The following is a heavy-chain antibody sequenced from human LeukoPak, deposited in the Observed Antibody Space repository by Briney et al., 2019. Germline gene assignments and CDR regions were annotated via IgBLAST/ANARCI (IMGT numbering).Heavy chain of an antibody. Sequence: SVKVSCKASGGTFSSYAISWVRQAPGQGLEWMGGIIPIFGTANYAQKFQGRVTITADKSTSTAYMELSSLRSEDMAVYYCARARGYSYGPFDYWGQGTLVTVSS. CDR1: GGTFSSYA. D-gene: IGHD5-18*01. V-gene: IGHV1-69*06. CDR3: ARARGYSYGPFDY. J-gene: IGHJ4*02. CDR2: IIPIFGTA.